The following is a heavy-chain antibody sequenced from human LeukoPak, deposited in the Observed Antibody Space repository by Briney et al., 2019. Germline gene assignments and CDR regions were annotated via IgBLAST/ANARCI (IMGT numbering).Heavy chain of an antibody. CDR1: GGTISSYY. CDR3: AKIRERTGTTFDS. Sequence: PSETLSLTCTVSGGTISSYYWSWIRQPPGKGLEWIGYIYNSESTNYNPSLKSRVTISGDTSRNQVSLKLRSVTAADTAVYYCAKIRERTGTTFDSRGQGTLVTVSS. J-gene: IGHJ4*02. V-gene: IGHV4-59*08. CDR2: IYNSEST. D-gene: IGHD1-1*01.